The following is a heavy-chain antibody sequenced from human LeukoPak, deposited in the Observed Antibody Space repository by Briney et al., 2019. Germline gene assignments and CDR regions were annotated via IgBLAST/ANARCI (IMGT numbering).Heavy chain of an antibody. CDR2: IYTSGST. J-gene: IGHJ5*02. CDR3: ARAHDYRSAWFDP. V-gene: IGHV4-61*02. D-gene: IGHD4-11*01. CDR1: GGSISSGSYY. Sequence: SQTLSLTCTVSGGSISSGSYYGSWIRQPAGKGLEWIGRIYTSGSTNYNPSLKSRVTISVDTSKNQFSLKLSSVTAADTAVYYCARAHDYRSAWFDPWGQGTLVTVSS.